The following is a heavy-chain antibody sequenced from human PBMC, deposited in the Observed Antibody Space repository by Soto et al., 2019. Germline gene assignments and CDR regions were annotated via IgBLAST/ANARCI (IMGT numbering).Heavy chain of an antibody. J-gene: IGHJ5*02. D-gene: IGHD6-19*01. V-gene: IGHV2-5*01. CDR1: GFSLRTSGVG. Sequence: SGPTLVNPTHTLTLTCIFSGFSLRTSGVGVGWIRQPPGKAMEWLGFIYWNDDKRYSPSLKSRLTITKETSKNQVVLTMTNMDPLYTATYYCAKSGSSGWYGWFDPWGQGTLVTVSS. CDR2: IYWNDDK. CDR3: AKSGSSGWYGWFDP.